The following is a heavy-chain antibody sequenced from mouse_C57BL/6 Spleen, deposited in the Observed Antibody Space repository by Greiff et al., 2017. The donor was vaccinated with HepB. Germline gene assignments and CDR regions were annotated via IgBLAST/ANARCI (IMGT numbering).Heavy chain of an antibody. Sequence: EVQRVESGGGLVQPKGSLKLSCAASGFTFNTYAMHWVRQAPGKGLEWVARIRSKSSNYATYYADSVKDRFTISRDDSQSMLYLQMNNLKTEDTAMYYCVRETGSSYSRAMDYWGQGTSVTVSS. V-gene: IGHV10-3*01. CDR2: IRSKSSNYAT. J-gene: IGHJ4*01. D-gene: IGHD1-1*01. CDR3: VRETGSSYSRAMDY. CDR1: GFTFNTYA.